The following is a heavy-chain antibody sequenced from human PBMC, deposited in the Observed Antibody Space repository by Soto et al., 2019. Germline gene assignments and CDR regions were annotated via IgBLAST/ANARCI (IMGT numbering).Heavy chain of an antibody. CDR2: IKDGGST. V-gene: IGHV4-34*01. D-gene: IGHD2-15*01. Sequence: QVQLQQWGAGLLKPSETLSLTCAVNGGSFTGYYWSWVRQPPGKGLEWIGEIKDGGSTNYSPSLRSRVTISADTAKRQLSLTVTSVNAADTAVYYCARGQEGVVATHWDQGSLVTVSS. CDR3: ARGQEGVVATH. CDR1: GGSFTGYY. J-gene: IGHJ4*02.